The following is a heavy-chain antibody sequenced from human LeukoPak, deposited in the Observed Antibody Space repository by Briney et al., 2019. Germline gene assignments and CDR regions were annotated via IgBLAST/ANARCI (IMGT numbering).Heavy chain of an antibody. Sequence: SETLSVTCTVPGGAISNYHWSWIRQPPGKALEWIGYMDYSGSANYNRSPRSRVTISVDTSKNQFSLELSSLTAADTAVYYRARVPFVAQPLFDYWGQGALVTVSS. V-gene: IGHV4-59*01. CDR2: MDYSGSA. CDR1: GGAISNYH. CDR3: ARVPFVAQPLFDY. J-gene: IGHJ4*02. D-gene: IGHD3-16*01.